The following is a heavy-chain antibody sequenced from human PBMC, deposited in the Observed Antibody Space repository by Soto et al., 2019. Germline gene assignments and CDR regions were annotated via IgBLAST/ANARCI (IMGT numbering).Heavy chain of an antibody. CDR3: AKDLRYYGGGHALYDWFDP. CDR1: GFTFSSYG. Sequence: GGSLRLSCAASGFTFSSYGMHWVRKAPGKGLEWVAVISYDGSNKYYADSVKGRFTISRDNSKNTLYLQMNSLRAEDTAVYYCAKDLRYYGGGHALYDWFDPWGQGTLVTVSS. D-gene: IGHD3-10*01. J-gene: IGHJ5*02. V-gene: IGHV3-30*18. CDR2: ISYDGSNK.